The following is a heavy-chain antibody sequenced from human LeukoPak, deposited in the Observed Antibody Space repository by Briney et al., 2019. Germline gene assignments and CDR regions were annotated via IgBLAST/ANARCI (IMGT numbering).Heavy chain of an antibody. CDR2: INPNSGGT. V-gene: IGHV1-2*02. CDR1: GYTFTGYY. CDR3: ARDLGGYAGRPFDY. D-gene: IGHD5-12*01. J-gene: IGHJ4*02. Sequence: ASVKVSCKASGYTFTGYYIHWVRQAPGQGLEWMGWINPNSGGTNYAQKFQGRVTMTRDTSISTVYMELSKLRSDDTAGYHCARDLGGYAGRPFDYWGQGTLVTVSS.